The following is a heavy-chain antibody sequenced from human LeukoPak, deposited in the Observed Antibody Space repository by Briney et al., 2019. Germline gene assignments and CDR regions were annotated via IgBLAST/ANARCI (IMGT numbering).Heavy chain of an antibody. J-gene: IGHJ4*02. Sequence: PSETLSLTCTVSGGSISSYYWSWIRQPAGKGLEWIGRIYTSGSTNYNPSLKSRVTISVDKSKNQFSLKLSSVTAADTAVYYCARGSRIVAIDYWGQGTLVTVSS. CDR2: IYTSGST. D-gene: IGHD5-12*01. CDR1: GGSISSYY. CDR3: ARGSRIVAIDY. V-gene: IGHV4-4*07.